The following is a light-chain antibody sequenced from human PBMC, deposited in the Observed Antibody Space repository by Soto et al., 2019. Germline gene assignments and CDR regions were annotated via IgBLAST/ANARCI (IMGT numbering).Light chain of an antibody. CDR3: QSYDSSLSAWV. J-gene: IGLJ3*02. Sequence: QSVLTQPPSVSGAPGQRVTISCTGSSSNIGAPYGVHWYQQLPRTAPKLLIYGNTNRPSGVPDRFYGSKSGTSASLAITGLQAEDEADYYCQSYDSSLSAWVFGGGTKVTVL. CDR2: GNT. CDR1: SSNIGAPYG. V-gene: IGLV1-40*01.